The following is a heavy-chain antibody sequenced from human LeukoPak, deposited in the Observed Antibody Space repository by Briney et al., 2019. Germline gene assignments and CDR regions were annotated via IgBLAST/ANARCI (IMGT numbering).Heavy chain of an antibody. CDR1: GYTFTGYY. CDR2: INPNSGGT. V-gene: IGHV1-2*02. D-gene: IGHD2-2*02. J-gene: IGHJ4*02. CDR3: AREGVVPAAIHNYYGSGSPDY. Sequence: GASVKVSCKASGYTFTGYYMHWVRQAPGQGLEWMGWINPNSGGTNYAQKFQGRVTMTRDTSISTAYMELSRLRSDDTAVYYCAREGVVPAAIHNYYGSGSPDYWGQGTLVTVSS.